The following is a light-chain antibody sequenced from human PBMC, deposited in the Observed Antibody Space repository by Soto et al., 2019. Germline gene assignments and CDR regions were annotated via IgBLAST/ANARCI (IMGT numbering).Light chain of an antibody. Sequence: PGDRATLSCRASQSVNSNYLAWYQRNPGQAPRLLIYGASNRATDIPYRFSASGSGTYFTLTITRLEAEDFAVYYCQQYDSTPPTFGQGTKVEVK. CDR2: GAS. CDR3: QQYDSTPPT. CDR1: QSVNSNY. V-gene: IGKV3-20*01. J-gene: IGKJ1*01.